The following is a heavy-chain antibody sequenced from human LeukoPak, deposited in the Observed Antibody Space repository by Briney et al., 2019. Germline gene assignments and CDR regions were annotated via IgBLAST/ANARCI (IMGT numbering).Heavy chain of an antibody. CDR2: IDPNSGGT. V-gene: IGHV1-2*02. D-gene: IGHD3-3*01. CDR3: AKASSGVLDYYYYYYGMDV. J-gene: IGHJ6*02. CDR1: GYTFTGYY. Sequence: ASVKVSCKASGYTFTGYYMHWVRQAPGQGLEWMGCIDPNSGGTNYAQKFQGRVTMTRDTSISTAYMELSRLRSDDTAVYYCAKASSGVLDYYYYYYGMDVWGQGTRSPSP.